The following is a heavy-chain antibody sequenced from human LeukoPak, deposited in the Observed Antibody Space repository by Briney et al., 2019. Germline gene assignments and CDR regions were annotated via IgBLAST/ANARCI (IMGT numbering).Heavy chain of an antibody. CDR1: GGSISSYY. V-gene: IGHV4-59*01. D-gene: IGHD6-19*01. J-gene: IGHJ5*02. CDR2: IYYSGNT. CDR3: AAVGGWYWVGWFDP. Sequence: SETLSLTCTVSGGSISSYYWSWIRQPPGKGLEWIGYIYYSGNTNYSPSLKSRVTISVDTSKNQFSLKLSSVTAADTAVYYCAAVGGWYWVGWFDPWGQGTLVTVSS.